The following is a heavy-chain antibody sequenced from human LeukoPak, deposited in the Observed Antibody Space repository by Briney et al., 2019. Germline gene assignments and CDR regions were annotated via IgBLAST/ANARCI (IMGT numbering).Heavy chain of an antibody. Sequence: PGGSLRLSCAASGFTFSSYAMSWVRQAPGKGLEWVSAISGSGGSTYYADSVKGRFTISRDNSKNTLYLQMSSLRAEDTAVYYCAKDVDHYGSGSSSNWFDPWGQGTLVTVSS. CDR3: AKDVDHYGSGSSSNWFDP. V-gene: IGHV3-23*01. CDR2: ISGSGGST. J-gene: IGHJ5*02. CDR1: GFTFSSYA. D-gene: IGHD3-10*01.